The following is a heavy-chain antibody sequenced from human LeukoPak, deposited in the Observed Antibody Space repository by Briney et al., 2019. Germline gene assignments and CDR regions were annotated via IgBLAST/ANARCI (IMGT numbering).Heavy chain of an antibody. V-gene: IGHV1-69*04. CDR2: IIPILGIA. CDR3: ARGVVGYFDWLLFVY. CDR1: GGTFSSYA. J-gene: IGHJ4*02. D-gene: IGHD3-9*01. Sequence: SVKVSCKASGGTFSSYAISWVRQAPGQGLEWMGRIIPILGIANYAQKFQGRVTITADKSTSTAYMELSSLRSDDTAVYYCARGVVGYFDWLLFVYWGQGTLVTVSS.